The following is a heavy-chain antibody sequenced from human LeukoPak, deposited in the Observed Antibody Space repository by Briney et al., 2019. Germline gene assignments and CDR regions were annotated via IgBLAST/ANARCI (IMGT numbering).Heavy chain of an antibody. V-gene: IGHV4-4*02. J-gene: IGHJ4*02. CDR3: VAYCNGGNCLDY. CDR2: IYHTGST. CDR1: GGSISRINW. Sequence: PSGTLSLTCTVSGGSISRINWWNWVRQPPGRGLEWIGEIYHTGSTNYNPSLRSRLTMSVDKPRNQFSLRLSSVTAADTAVYYCVAYCNGGNCLDYWGQGTLVTVSS. D-gene: IGHD2-15*01.